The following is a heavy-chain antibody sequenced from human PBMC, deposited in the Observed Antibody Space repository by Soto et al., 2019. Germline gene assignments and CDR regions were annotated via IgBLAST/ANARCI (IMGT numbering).Heavy chain of an antibody. CDR1: GFMFTTYG. J-gene: IGHJ4*02. V-gene: IGHV3-33*06. D-gene: IGHD2-21*02. Sequence: VPLVESGGGMVQPGRSLRLSCAASGFMFTTYGLHWVRQAPGKGLEWVAVIWYDGSTPYYADSVKGRFTISRDNSKNILYLEMNSVRVEDTAVYYCVKDHCGGDCYSDPDFDYWGQGTRVTVS. CDR3: VKDHCGGDCYSDPDFDY. CDR2: IWYDGSTP.